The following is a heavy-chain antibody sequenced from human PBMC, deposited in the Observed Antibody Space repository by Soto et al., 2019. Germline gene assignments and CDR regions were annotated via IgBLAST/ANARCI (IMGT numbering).Heavy chain of an antibody. CDR2: LDAEDGET. D-gene: IGHD2-2*01. V-gene: IGHV1-24*01. CDR3: ATLPRTIERTPAAIWSFDS. CDR1: GYSLSDLS. Sequence: ASVKVSCKVSGYSLSDLSIHWVRQAPGKGLEWMGGLDAEDGETIYAQKLQGRGTMTEDTSTDTAYMEPSSLTSEDTAMYYCATLPRTIERTPAAIWSFDSWGHGTLVTVSS. J-gene: IGHJ4*01.